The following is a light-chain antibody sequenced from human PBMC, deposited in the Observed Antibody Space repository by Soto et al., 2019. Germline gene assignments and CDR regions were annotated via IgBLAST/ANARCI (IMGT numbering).Light chain of an antibody. CDR3: SSYAGSNNLV. CDR2: EVD. J-gene: IGLJ2*01. Sequence: QSALTRPPSASGSPGQSVTISCTGTSSDVGNYNFVSWYQQYPGKAPKLMIYEVDKRPSGVPDRFSGSKSGNTASLTVSGLQTEDEADYFCSSYAGSNNLVFGGGTKLTVL. CDR1: SSDVGNYNF. V-gene: IGLV2-8*01.